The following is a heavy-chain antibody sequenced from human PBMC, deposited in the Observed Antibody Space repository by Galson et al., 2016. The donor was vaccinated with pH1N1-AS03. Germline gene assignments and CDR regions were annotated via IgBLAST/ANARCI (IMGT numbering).Heavy chain of an antibody. CDR2: IYYTGKA. V-gene: IGHV4-61*08. J-gene: IGHJ4*01. CDR3: ARGYRDCYNYAPRYYFHS. D-gene: IGHD5-24*01. CDR1: GVSVGYGGYY. Sequence: ETLSLTCTVSGVSVGYGGYYWSWIRQSPGKALEWVASIYYTGKANYNPSLQSRVTISLDTSNNQFSLRLTSVTAADTAFYYCARGYRDCYNYAPRYYFHSWGHGTLVTVSS.